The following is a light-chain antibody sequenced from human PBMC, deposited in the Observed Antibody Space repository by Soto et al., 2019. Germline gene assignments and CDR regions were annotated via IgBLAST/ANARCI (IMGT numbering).Light chain of an antibody. J-gene: IGLJ1*01. V-gene: IGLV2-14*03. CDR2: GVT. CDR1: SSDVGHSNH. CDR3: NSYTISTTYV. Sequence: QSVLTQPASVSGSPGQSITISCTGSSSDVGHSNHVSWYQQHPGKAPKLIVYGVTNRPSGISNRFSGSKSGSTASLTISGLQPEDEADYYCNSYTISTTYVFGRGTKLTVL.